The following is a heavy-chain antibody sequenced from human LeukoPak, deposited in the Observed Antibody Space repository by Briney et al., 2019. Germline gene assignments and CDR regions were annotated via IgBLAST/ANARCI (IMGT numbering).Heavy chain of an antibody. V-gene: IGHV3-11*01. CDR3: ARRRDFIDY. CDR1: GFTLSDYY. Sequence: GGSLRLSCAASGFTLSDYYMSWIRRAPGKGLEWVSYSSSSGSTIYYADSVKGRFAISRDNAKNSLYLQMNSLRAEDTAVYYCARRRDFIDYWGQGTLVTVSS. D-gene: IGHD3/OR15-3a*01. CDR2: SSSSGSTI. J-gene: IGHJ4*02.